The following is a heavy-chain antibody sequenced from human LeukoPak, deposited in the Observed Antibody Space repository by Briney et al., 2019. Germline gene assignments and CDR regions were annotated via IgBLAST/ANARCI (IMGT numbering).Heavy chain of an antibody. Sequence: GASVTVSCTASGYTFTSYGISWVRQAPGQGLEWMGWISAYNGNTNYAQKLQGRVTMTTDTSTSTAYMELRSLRSDDTAVYYCARTRLRFLEWPKPEDAFDIWGQGTMVTVSS. CDR1: GYTFTSYG. J-gene: IGHJ3*02. D-gene: IGHD3-3*01. V-gene: IGHV1-18*01. CDR3: ARTRLRFLEWPKPEDAFDI. CDR2: ISAYNGNT.